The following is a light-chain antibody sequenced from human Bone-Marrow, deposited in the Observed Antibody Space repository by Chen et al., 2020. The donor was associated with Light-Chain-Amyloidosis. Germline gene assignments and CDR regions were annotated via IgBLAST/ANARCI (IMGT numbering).Light chain of an antibody. Sequence: SYVLTQPPSVSVAPGKTARITCGGNNIGGKSVHWYQQKPGQAPVLVVYDDRDRPSGIPERLSGSNSGNTATLTISRVEAGDEADYYCQVWDSSSDHVVFGGGTKLTVL. CDR2: DDR. CDR1: NIGGKS. V-gene: IGLV3-21*03. J-gene: IGLJ2*01. CDR3: QVWDSSSDHVV.